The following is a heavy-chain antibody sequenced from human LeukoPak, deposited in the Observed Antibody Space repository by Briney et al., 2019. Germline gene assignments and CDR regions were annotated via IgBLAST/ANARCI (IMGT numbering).Heavy chain of an antibody. Sequence: PSETLSLTCTVSGGSTSSSYYYWGWIRQPPGKGLEWIGNIYYSGSTYYNPSLKSRVTISVDTSKNQFSLKLRSVTAADTAVYYCARESSGSSARDYWGQGTLVTVSS. D-gene: IGHD3-10*01. V-gene: IGHV4-39*07. CDR2: IYYSGST. CDR1: GGSTSSSYYY. J-gene: IGHJ4*02. CDR3: ARESSGSSARDY.